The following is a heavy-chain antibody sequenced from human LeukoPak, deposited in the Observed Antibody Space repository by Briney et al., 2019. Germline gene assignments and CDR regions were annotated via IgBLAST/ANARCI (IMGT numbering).Heavy chain of an antibody. Sequence: PGGSLRLSCAASGFTFSSYAMSWVRQAPGKGLEWVSAISGSGGSTYYADSVKGRFTISRDNSKNTLYLQMNSLRAEDTAVYYCAKATQVVVAATPVDYWGQGTLVTVSS. CDR3: AKATQVVVAATPVDY. J-gene: IGHJ4*02. CDR1: GFTFSSYA. CDR2: ISGSGGST. V-gene: IGHV3-23*01. D-gene: IGHD2-15*01.